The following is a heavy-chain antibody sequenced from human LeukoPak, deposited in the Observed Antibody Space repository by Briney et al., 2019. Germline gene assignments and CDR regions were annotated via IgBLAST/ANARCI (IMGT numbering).Heavy chain of an antibody. CDR1: GGSISSSSYY. Sequence: SETLSLTCTVSGGSISSSSYYWGWIRQPPGKGLEWIGSIYYSGSTYYNPSLKSRVTISVDTSKNQFSLKLSSVTAADTAVYYCARGVWFGSWSMDVWGKGTTVTVSS. D-gene: IGHD3-10*01. CDR2: IYYSGST. V-gene: IGHV4-39*07. J-gene: IGHJ6*03. CDR3: ARGVWFGSWSMDV.